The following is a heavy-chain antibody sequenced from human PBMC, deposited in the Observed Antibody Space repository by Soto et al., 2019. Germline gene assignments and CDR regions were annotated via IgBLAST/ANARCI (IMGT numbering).Heavy chain of an antibody. CDR2: IYYSGST. CDR3: AKGYCSGGSCYGFDY. J-gene: IGHJ4*02. Sequence: QVQLQESGPGLVKPSETLSLTCTVSGGSVSSGSYYWSWIRQPPGKGLEWIGYIYYSGSTNYNPSLTGRVTISVDTSKNQFSLKLSSVTAADTAVYYCAKGYCSGGSCYGFDYWGQGTLVTVSS. CDR1: GGSVSSGSYY. V-gene: IGHV4-61*01. D-gene: IGHD2-15*01.